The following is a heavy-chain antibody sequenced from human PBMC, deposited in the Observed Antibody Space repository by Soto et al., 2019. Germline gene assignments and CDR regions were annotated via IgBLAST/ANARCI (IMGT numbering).Heavy chain of an antibody. CDR2: MNPNSGNT. V-gene: IGHV1-8*01. CDR1: GYTFTSYD. D-gene: IGHD5-12*01. CDR3: ATSDYVEPEANDAFDI. J-gene: IGHJ3*02. Sequence: ASVKVSCKASGYTFTSYDINWVRQATGQGLEWMGWMNPNSGNTGYAQKFQGRVTMTRNTSISTAYMELSSLRSEDTAVYYCATSDYVEPEANDAFDIWGQGTMVTVSS.